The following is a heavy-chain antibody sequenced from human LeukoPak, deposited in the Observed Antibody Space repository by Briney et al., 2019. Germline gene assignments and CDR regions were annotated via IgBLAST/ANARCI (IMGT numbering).Heavy chain of an antibody. D-gene: IGHD3-22*01. V-gene: IGHV3-23*01. Sequence: GGSPRLSCIASGFTFRNYGMSWVRQAPGKGLEWVSGLSDAGVRIFYSDSVKGRFTISRDNSKNTLYLQMDSLRAEDAAVYSCAKDGGPSSSGRQFFNYWGQGALVTVSS. J-gene: IGHJ4*02. CDR1: GFTFRNYG. CDR3: AKDGGPSSSGRQFFNY. CDR2: LSDAGVRI.